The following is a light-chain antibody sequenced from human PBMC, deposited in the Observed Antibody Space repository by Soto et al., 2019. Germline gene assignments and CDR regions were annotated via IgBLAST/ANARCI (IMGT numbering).Light chain of an antibody. CDR1: QRVSSGY. J-gene: IGKJ1*01. CDR3: QQRSNWRWS. V-gene: IGKV3D-20*02. CDR2: DAS. Sequence: EVVLTQSPGTLSLSPGERATLSCRASQRVSSGYLAWYQQKPGQAPRLLIYDASNRATGIPARFSGSGSGTDFSLTISSLEPEDFAVYYCQQRSNWRWSFGQGTKVDIK.